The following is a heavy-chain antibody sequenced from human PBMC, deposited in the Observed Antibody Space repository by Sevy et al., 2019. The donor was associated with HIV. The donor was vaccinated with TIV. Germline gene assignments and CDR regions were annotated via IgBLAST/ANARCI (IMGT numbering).Heavy chain of an antibody. V-gene: IGHV1-18*01. CDR2: ISVYNGYI. CDR3: VRDECDTALCLDI. D-gene: IGHD2-21*02. Sequence: ASVKVSCKTSGYTFINYGFSWVRQAPGQGLEWMGFISVYNGYINYAQKFQGRVTVTTDTSTATGYMELKSLRDDDTAIYYCVRDECDTALCLDIWGQGTLVTVSS. CDR1: GYTFINYG. J-gene: IGHJ4*02.